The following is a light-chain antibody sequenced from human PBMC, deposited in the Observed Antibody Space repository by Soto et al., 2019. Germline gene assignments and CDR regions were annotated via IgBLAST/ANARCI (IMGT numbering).Light chain of an antibody. Sequence: QSVLTQPPSTSGTPGQRVTISCPGSRSNIGRSTVNWYQQLPGTAPKVLVYSTNQRPSGVPDRFSGSKSGTSASLAISGLQSEDEADYYCAAWDDTLSVWVFGGGTKVTVL. V-gene: IGLV1-44*01. CDR3: AAWDDTLSVWV. CDR1: RSNIGRST. J-gene: IGLJ3*02. CDR2: STN.